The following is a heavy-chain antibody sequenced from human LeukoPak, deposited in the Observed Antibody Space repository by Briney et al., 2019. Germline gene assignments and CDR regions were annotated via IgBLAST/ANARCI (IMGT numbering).Heavy chain of an antibody. CDR1: GLTVNYNH. D-gene: IGHD2-8*01. J-gene: IGHJ5*02. CDR3: VKRTVLYGVSPPGWSEH. V-gene: IGHV3-53*03. CDR2: IHSDGST. Sequence: GGSLRLSCDASGLTVNYNHMIRVRQSPGKGLEWVSVIHSDGSTNYADSVKGRFTISRDTSENTLFLQMNRQRAAATALYYCVKRTVLYGVSPPGWSEHWGQGNLLTVSS.